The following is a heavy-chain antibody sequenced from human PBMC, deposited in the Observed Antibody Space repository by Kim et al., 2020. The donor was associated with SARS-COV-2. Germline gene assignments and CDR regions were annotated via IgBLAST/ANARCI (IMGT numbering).Heavy chain of an antibody. J-gene: IGHJ5*02. D-gene: IGHD3-9*01. Sequence: GGSLRLSCAASGFTFSSYWMHWVRQAPGKGLVWVSRINSDGSSTSYADSVKGRFTISRDNAKNTLYLQMNSLRAEDTAVYYCARERSYYDILTANGGNWFDPWGQGTLVTVSS. CDR3: ARERSYYDILTANGGNWFDP. CDR1: GFTFSSYW. V-gene: IGHV3-74*01. CDR2: INSDGSST.